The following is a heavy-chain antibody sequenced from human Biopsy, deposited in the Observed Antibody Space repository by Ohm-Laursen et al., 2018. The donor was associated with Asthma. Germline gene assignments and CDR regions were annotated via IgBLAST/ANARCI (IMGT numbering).Heavy chain of an antibody. CDR1: GGTFNTYV. CDR3: ARKAGSCISRTCYSLDF. D-gene: IGHD2-2*01. CDR2: INSVFGTT. V-gene: IGHV1-69*01. Sequence: CSVKVSCKSLGGTFNTYVIGWVRQAPGQGLEWMGGINSVFGTTTYPQKFQDRVTITADDSTSTVYMELSSLRSEDTAVYYCARKAGSCISRTCYSLDFWGQGTLVTVSS. J-gene: IGHJ4*02.